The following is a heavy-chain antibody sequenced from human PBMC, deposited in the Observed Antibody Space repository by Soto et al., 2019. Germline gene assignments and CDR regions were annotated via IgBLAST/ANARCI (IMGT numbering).Heavy chain of an antibody. CDR1: GGSISNYY. Sequence: SETLSLTCTVSGGSISNYYWSWIRQPPGKGLEWIAYIYYSGSTSYNPSLTSRVTISVDTSKNQISLKLSSVTAADTAVYYCGRYYGFWSGYYSVTKAAFDVWGQGTMVTVSS. J-gene: IGHJ3*01. CDR2: IYYSGST. CDR3: GRYYGFWSGYYSVTKAAFDV. V-gene: IGHV4-59*08. D-gene: IGHD3-3*01.